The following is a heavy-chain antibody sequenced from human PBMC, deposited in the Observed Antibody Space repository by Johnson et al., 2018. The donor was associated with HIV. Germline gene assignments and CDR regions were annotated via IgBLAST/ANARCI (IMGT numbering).Heavy chain of an antibody. D-gene: IGHD1-26*01. V-gene: IGHV3-30*02. Sequence: QVQLVESGGGVVQPGGSLRLSCAASGFTFSTYGVHWVRQAPGKGLEWVSFIRFDGSDKYYADFVKGRFTVSRDNSKNTMYLEMNSLGSEDTAVYYCAKDRRQGGSNPDALERWGKGTMGTVS. CDR2: IRFDGSDK. CDR3: AKDRRQGGSNPDALER. J-gene: IGHJ3*01. CDR1: GFTFSTYG.